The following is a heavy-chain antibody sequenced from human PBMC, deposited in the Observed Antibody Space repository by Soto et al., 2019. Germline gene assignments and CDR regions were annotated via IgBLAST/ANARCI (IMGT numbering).Heavy chain of an antibody. J-gene: IGHJ4*02. CDR1: GGTFSSYA. CDR2: IIPIFGTA. CDR3: ARTHGDLDDY. Sequence: GASVKGACKASGGTFSSYAISWVRQAPGQGLEWMGGIIPIFGTANYAQKFQGRVTITADESTSTAYMELSSLRSEDTAVYYCARTHGDLDDYRGPGTLVTVSS. V-gene: IGHV1-69*13. D-gene: IGHD4-17*01.